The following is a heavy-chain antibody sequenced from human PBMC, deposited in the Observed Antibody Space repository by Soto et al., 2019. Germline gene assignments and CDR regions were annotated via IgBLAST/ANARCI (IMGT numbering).Heavy chain of an antibody. Sequence: ASVKVSCKASGYTFTSYSIHWVRQAPGQGLEWIGWINTDNGDAKYSQKFQGRVTVTRDTSATTAYMEVSSLRSEDTAVYYCARGPGGFGDFSLDYWGQGTLVTVSS. CDR1: GYTFTSYS. J-gene: IGHJ4*02. CDR2: INTDNGDA. D-gene: IGHD3-10*01. CDR3: ARGPGGFGDFSLDY. V-gene: IGHV1-3*04.